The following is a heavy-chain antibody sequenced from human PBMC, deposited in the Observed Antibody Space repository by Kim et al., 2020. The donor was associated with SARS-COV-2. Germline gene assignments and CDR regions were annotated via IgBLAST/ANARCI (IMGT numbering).Heavy chain of an antibody. CDR2: IGSKTNSYAT. Sequence: GGSLRLSCAASGLTFSGSGLHWVRQAPGKGLEWVGRIGSKTNSYATAYAASVKGRFTISRDDSKNTAYLQMNSLKTEDTAVYYCATRAPDDYWGQGTLVT. CDR3: ATRAPDDY. J-gene: IGHJ4*02. CDR1: GLTFSGSG. V-gene: IGHV3-73*01.